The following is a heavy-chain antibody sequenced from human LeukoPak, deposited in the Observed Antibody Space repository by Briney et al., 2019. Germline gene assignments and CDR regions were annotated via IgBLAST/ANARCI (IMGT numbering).Heavy chain of an antibody. V-gene: IGHV3-11*01. CDR3: AKNIVDSSGWYYFDY. D-gene: IGHD6-19*01. CDR1: GFTFSDYY. CDR2: ISSSGSTI. Sequence: GGSLRLSCAASGFTFSDYYMSWIRQAPGKGLEWVSYISSSGSTIYYADSVKGRFTISRDNAKNSLYLQMNSLRAEDTALYYCAKNIVDSSGWYYFDYWGQGTLVTVSS. J-gene: IGHJ4*02.